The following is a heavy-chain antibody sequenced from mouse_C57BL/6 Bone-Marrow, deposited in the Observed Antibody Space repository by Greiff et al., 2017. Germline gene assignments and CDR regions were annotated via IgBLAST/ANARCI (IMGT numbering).Heavy chain of an antibody. J-gene: IGHJ2*01. CDR3: ASGPHYYYGSSYFDY. CDR2: IYPRSGNT. Sequence: QVQLQQSGAELARPGASVKLSCKASGYTFTSYGISWVKQRTGQGLEWIGEIYPRSGNTYYNEKFKGKATLTADKSSSTAYMELRSLTSEDSAVYFCASGPHYYYGSSYFDYWGQGTTLTVSS. D-gene: IGHD1-1*01. V-gene: IGHV1-81*01. CDR1: GYTFTSYG.